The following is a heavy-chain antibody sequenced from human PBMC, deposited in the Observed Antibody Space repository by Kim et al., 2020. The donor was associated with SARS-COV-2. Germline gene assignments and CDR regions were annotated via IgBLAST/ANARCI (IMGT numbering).Heavy chain of an antibody. CDR2: FDPEDGET. CDR3: ATVVIVVVITPAEYFQH. V-gene: IGHV1-24*01. Sequence: ASVKVSCKVSGYTLTELSMHWVRQAPGKGLEWMGGFDPEDGETIYAQKFQGTVTMTEDTSTDTAYMELSSLRSEDTAVYYCATVVIVVVITPAEYFQHWGQGTLVTVSS. CDR1: GYTLTELS. D-gene: IGHD3-22*01. J-gene: IGHJ1*01.